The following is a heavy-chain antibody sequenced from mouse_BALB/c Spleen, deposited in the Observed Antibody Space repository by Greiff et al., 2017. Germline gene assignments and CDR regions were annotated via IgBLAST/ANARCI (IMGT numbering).Heavy chain of an antibody. CDR3: SAGGGNYLPLEC. J-gene: IGHJ2*01. V-gene: IGHV14-4*02. D-gene: IGHD2-1*01. Sequence: EVQLQESGAELVRSGASVKLSCTASGFNIKDYYMHWVKQRPEQGLEWIGWIDPENGDTEYAPKFQGKATMTADTSSNTAYLQLSSLTSEDTAVYCCSAGGGNYLPLECWGEGTTLRVAS. CDR1: GFNIKDYY. CDR2: IDPENGDT.